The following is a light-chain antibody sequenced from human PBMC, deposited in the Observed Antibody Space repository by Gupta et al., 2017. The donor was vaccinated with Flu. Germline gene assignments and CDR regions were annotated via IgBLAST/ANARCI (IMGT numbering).Light chain of an antibody. J-gene: IGLJ1*01. CDR1: NFGIKT. CDR2: DDS. CDR3: QVWNKNTDHYV. Sequence: GGNNFGIKTVHWYQPKPGQAPVLVVYDDSDRPSWIPGRFSGSNSGNTATLTITGVEAGDEADYYCQVWNKNTDHYVFGTGTKVTVL. V-gene: IGLV3-21*02.